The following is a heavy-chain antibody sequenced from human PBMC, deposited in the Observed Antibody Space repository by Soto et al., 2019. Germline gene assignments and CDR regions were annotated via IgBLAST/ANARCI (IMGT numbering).Heavy chain of an antibody. V-gene: IGHV5-10-1*01. Sequence: GESLKISCKGSGYKFTSYWITWVRQMPGKGLEWMGRIDPTDSYTDYSPSFQGHVTISADKSITTAYLHWTSLKASDTAIYYCASYIRQGANAFDIWGQGTMVTVSS. CDR2: IDPTDSYT. CDR1: GYKFTSYW. D-gene: IGHD4-4*01. J-gene: IGHJ3*02. CDR3: ASYIRQGANAFDI.